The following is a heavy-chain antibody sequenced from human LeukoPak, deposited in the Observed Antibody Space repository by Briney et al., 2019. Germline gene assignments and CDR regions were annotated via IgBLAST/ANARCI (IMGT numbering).Heavy chain of an antibody. Sequence: HPGGSLRLSCAASGFTFSSYAMSWVRQAPGKGLEWVSAISGSGGSTYYADSVKGRFTISRDNSKNTLYLQMNSLRAEDTAVYYCARVGFIVGAPGAFDVWGQGTMVTVSS. J-gene: IGHJ3*01. CDR2: ISGSGGST. CDR3: ARVGFIVGAPGAFDV. CDR1: GFTFSSYA. V-gene: IGHV3-23*01. D-gene: IGHD1-26*01.